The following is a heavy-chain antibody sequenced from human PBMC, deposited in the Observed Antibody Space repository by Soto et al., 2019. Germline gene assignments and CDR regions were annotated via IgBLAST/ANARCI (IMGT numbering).Heavy chain of an antibody. V-gene: IGHV4-59*08. Sequence: PSETLSLTCTVSGGSISSYYWSWIRQPPGKGLEWIGYIYYSGSTNYNPSLKSRVTISVDTSKNQFSLKLSSVTAADTAVYYCARVYTDFWSGYISPYNWFDPWGQGTLVTVSS. CDR2: IYYSGST. CDR1: GGSISSYY. CDR3: ARVYTDFWSGYISPYNWFDP. D-gene: IGHD3-3*01. J-gene: IGHJ5*02.